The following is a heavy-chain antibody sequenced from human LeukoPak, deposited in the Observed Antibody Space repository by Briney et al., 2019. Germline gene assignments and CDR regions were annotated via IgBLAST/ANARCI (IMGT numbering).Heavy chain of an antibody. CDR1: GFTFNNAW. Sequence: GGSLRPSCAASGFTFNNAWMNWVRQAPGKGLEWVGRIKSKNVGGTTDYAAPVKGRFTISRDDSKNTVYLQMNSLKIEDTAVYYCTSHAAFDPWGQGTLVTVSS. J-gene: IGHJ5*02. CDR2: IKSKNVGGTT. V-gene: IGHV3-15*01. CDR3: TSHAAFDP.